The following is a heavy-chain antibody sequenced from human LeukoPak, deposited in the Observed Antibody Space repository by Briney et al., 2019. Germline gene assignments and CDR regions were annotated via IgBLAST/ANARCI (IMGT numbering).Heavy chain of an antibody. V-gene: IGHV7-4-1*02. J-gene: IGHJ4*02. CDR3: ARHDNDDDFDY. CDR1: GYTFIRYA. D-gene: IGHD3-16*01. Sequence: ASVKVSCKASGYTFIRYAINWLRQVPGQGLEWMGWINMYTANPAYAQGFTERFVFSLDTSVSTAYLEISNLKAEDTAVYYCARHDNDDDFDYWGQGTLVTVSS. CDR2: INMYTANP.